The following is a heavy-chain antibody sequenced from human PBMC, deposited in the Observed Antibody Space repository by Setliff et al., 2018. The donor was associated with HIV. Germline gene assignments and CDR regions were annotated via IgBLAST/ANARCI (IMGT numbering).Heavy chain of an antibody. CDR2: VIPIAGTA. CDR1: GYTFTGYY. CDR3: ARDFGGYCSSTNCPGLFDP. Sequence: SVKVSCKASGYTFTGYYMHWVRQAPGQGLEWMGGVIPIAGTANYAQKFQGRVTITTDESTTTAYMELSSLRSEDTAVYYCARDFGGYCSSTNCPGLFDPWGQGTLVTSPQ. J-gene: IGHJ5*02. D-gene: IGHD2-2*01. V-gene: IGHV1-69*05.